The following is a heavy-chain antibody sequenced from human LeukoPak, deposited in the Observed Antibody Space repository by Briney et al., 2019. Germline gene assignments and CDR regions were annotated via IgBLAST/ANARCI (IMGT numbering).Heavy chain of an antibody. D-gene: IGHD1-26*01. CDR3: ASPSVGATTHGFRGFGDY. Sequence: SVKVSCKASGGTFSSYAISWVRQAPGQGLEWMGGIIPIFGTANYAQKFQGRVTITADESTSTAYMELSSLRSEDTAVYYCASPSVGATTHGFRGFGDYWGQGTLVTVSS. V-gene: IGHV1-69*01. CDR2: IIPIFGTA. CDR1: GGTFSSYA. J-gene: IGHJ4*02.